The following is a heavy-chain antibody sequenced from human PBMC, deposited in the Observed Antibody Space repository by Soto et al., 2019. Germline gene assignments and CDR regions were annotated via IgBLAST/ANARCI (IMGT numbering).Heavy chain of an antibody. CDR1: GGSISSGSYY. CDR3: ARQDDFWSGDSWFDP. CDR2: LDYNGFT. Sequence: QLHLEESGPGLVKPSETLSLTCTVSGGSISSGSYYWGGIRQPPGKGPEWIGSLDYNGFTYYNPSLKSRLTISVDTSKNQFSLTPTSVTAADTAVDYCARQDDFWSGDSWFDPWVQGTLVTVSS. D-gene: IGHD3-3*01. V-gene: IGHV4-39*01. J-gene: IGHJ5*02.